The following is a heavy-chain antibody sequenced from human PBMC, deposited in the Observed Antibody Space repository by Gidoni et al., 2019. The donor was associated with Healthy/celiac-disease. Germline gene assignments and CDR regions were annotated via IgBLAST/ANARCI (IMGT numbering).Heavy chain of an antibody. J-gene: IGHJ4*02. V-gene: IGHV4-34*01. CDR3: ARVGYSSGFGY. D-gene: IGHD6-19*01. Sequence: QVQLQQWCAGLLKPSRTLSLTCAVSGGSFSGYYWSWIRQPPGKGLEWIGEINHSGSTNYNPSLKSRVTISVDTSKIQFSLKLSSVTAADTAVYYCARVGYSSGFGYWGQGTLVTVSS. CDR1: GGSFSGYY. CDR2: INHSGST.